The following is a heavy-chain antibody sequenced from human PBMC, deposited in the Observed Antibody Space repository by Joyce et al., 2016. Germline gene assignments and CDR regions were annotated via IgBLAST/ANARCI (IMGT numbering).Heavy chain of an antibody. CDR2: ISGSGGST. J-gene: IGHJ6*02. V-gene: IGHV3-23*01. D-gene: IGHD2/OR15-2a*01. Sequence: EVQVLESGGGLVQPGGSLRLSCAASELTFSSYAMTWVRKGPGKGLEWCSAISGSGGSTHYADSVKGRFTISRDNSKNTLYLQMNSLRAEDTAIYYCVKLLYAQYYYGMDVWGQGTTVTVSS. CDR1: ELTFSSYA. CDR3: VKLLYAQYYYGMDV.